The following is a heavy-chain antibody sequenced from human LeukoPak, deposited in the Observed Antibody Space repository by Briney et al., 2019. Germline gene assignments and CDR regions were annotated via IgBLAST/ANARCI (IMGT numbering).Heavy chain of an antibody. V-gene: IGHV4-34*01. Sequence: SETLSLTCAAYGGSFSGYYWSWIRQPPGKGLEWIGEINHSGSTNYNPSLKSRVTISVDTSKNQFSLKLSSVTAADTAVYYCARARGNSVHQHWGQGTLVTVSA. CDR3: ARARGNSVHQH. D-gene: IGHD4-23*01. J-gene: IGHJ1*01. CDR2: INHSGST. CDR1: GGSFSGYY.